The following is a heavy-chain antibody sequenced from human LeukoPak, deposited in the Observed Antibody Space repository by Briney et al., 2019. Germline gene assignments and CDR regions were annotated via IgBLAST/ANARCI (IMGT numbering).Heavy chain of an antibody. D-gene: IGHD3-22*01. J-gene: IGHJ4*02. V-gene: IGHV4-4*07. CDR1: GGSISSYY. Sequence: SETLSLTCTVSGGSISSYYWSWLRQPAGKGLEWIGRIYTSGSTNYNPSLKSRVTMSVDTSKNQFSLKLSSVTAADTAVFYCARERWYYYDSSGYHDYWGPGTLVTVSS. CDR2: IYTSGST. CDR3: ARERWYYYDSSGYHDY.